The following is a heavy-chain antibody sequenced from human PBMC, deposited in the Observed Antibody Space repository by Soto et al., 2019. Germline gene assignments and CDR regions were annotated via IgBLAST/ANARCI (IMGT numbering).Heavy chain of an antibody. Sequence: SETLSLTCTVSGGSISSGDYYWSWIRQPPGKGLEWIGYIYYSGSTYYNPSLKSRVTISVDTSKNQFSLKLSSVTAADTAVYYCARDDYYGSWSLIGDYYGMDVWGQGTTVTVSS. V-gene: IGHV4-30-4*01. D-gene: IGHD3-10*01. CDR2: IYYSGST. CDR3: ARDDYYGSWSLIGDYYGMDV. J-gene: IGHJ6*02. CDR1: GGSISSGDYY.